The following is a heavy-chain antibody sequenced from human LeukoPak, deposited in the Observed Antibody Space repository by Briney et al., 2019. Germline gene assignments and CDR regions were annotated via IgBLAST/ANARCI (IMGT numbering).Heavy chain of an antibody. V-gene: IGHV1-69*05. CDR1: GGTFSSYA. D-gene: IGHD2/OR15-2a*01. Sequence: ASVKVSCKASGGTFSSYAISWVRQAPGQGLEWMGGIIPIFGTANYAQKFQGRVTITTDESTSTAYMEPSSLRSEDTAVYYCAAIVLADAFDIWGQGTMVTVSS. CDR2: IIPIFGTA. J-gene: IGHJ3*02. CDR3: AAIVLADAFDI.